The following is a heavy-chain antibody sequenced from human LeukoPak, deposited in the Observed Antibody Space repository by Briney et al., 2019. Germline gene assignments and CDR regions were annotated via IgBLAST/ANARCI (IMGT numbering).Heavy chain of an antibody. Sequence: SETLSLTCTVSGGSISSGGYYWSWIRQHPGKGLEWIGYIYYSGSTYYNPSLKSRVTISVDTSKNHFSLKLRSVTAADTAVYYCARVEDNVLTGYSFGAFYIWGQGTTVTVAS. CDR3: ARVEDNVLTGYSFGAFYI. D-gene: IGHD3-9*01. CDR2: IYYSGST. J-gene: IGHJ3*02. V-gene: IGHV4-31*03. CDR1: GGSISSGGYY.